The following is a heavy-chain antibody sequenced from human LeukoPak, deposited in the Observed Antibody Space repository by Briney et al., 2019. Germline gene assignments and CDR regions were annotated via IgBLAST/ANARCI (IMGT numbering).Heavy chain of an antibody. Sequence: PSETLSLTCTVSGDSISSYYWSWIRQPPGKGLEWIGYIYYSGSTYYNPSLKSRVTISVDTSKNQFALKLSSVTAADTAVYYCVRAKKYYYDGGGPYDFWGQGTLVTVSS. V-gene: IGHV4-30-4*01. D-gene: IGHD3-22*01. CDR3: VRAKKYYYDGGGPYDF. CDR1: GDSISSYY. J-gene: IGHJ4*02. CDR2: IYYSGST.